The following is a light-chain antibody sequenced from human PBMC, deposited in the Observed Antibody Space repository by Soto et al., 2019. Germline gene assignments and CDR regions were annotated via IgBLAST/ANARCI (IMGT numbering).Light chain of an antibody. J-gene: IGLJ1*01. Sequence: QSVLTQPASVSGSPGQSITISCTGTSSDVGAYSYVSWYLQHPGKAPKLIIYEVTNRPSGVSNRFSGSKSGNTASLTISGLQAEDEADCYCSSYTRRSTYVFGTGTKVTVL. CDR1: SSDVGAYSY. CDR2: EVT. CDR3: SSYTRRSTYV. V-gene: IGLV2-14*01.